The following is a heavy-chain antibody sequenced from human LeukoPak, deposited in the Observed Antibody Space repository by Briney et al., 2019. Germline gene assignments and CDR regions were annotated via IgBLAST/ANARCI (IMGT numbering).Heavy chain of an antibody. J-gene: IGHJ5*02. D-gene: IGHD2-2*01. CDR3: ARDVLGCSSTSCYRKYNWFDP. V-gene: IGHV4-59*01. Sequence: TSETLSLTCTVSGGSISSYYWSWIRQPPGKGLEWIGYIYYSGSTNYNPSLKSRVTISVDTSKNQFSLKLSSVTAADTAVYYCARDVLGCSSTSCYRKYNWFDPWGQGTLVTVSS. CDR1: GGSISSYY. CDR2: IYYSGST.